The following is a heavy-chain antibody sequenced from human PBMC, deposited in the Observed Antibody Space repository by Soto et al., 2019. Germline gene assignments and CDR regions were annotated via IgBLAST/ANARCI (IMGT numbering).Heavy chain of an antibody. J-gene: IGHJ4*02. D-gene: IGHD2-15*01. CDR3: VKRRAGGGATPFDS. Sequence: GGPLRLSCAASGFTFKNYGMAWVRQAPGKGLEWVSGISESDGSTYYADSVKGRFIISRNNYKNALYLQMSNLGAEDTALYYCVKRRAGGGATPFDSWGQGTLVTVSS. CDR1: GFTFKNYG. V-gene: IGHV3-23*01. CDR2: ISESDGST.